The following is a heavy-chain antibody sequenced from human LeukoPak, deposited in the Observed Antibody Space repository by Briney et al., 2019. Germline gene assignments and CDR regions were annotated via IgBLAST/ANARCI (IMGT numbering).Heavy chain of an antibody. V-gene: IGHV1-8*01. Sequence: ASVKVSCKASGYTLTRYDINWVRQATGQGLEWMGWMNPNSGNTGYAQKFQGRVTMTRNTSISTAYMELSSLRSEDTAVYYCARFLTHCSSTSCYLRGWFDPWGQGTLVTVSS. CDR3: ARFLTHCSSTSCYLRGWFDP. CDR1: GYTLTRYD. CDR2: MNPNSGNT. J-gene: IGHJ5*02. D-gene: IGHD2-2*01.